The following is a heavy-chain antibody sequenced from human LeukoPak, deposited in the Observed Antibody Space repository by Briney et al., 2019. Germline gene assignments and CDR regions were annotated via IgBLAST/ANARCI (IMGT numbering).Heavy chain of an antibody. V-gene: IGHV4-39*02. CDR2: IYYSGST. J-gene: IGHJ4*02. CDR3: ARVSYRRFDY. D-gene: IGHD4-11*01. Sequence: SETLSLTCTVSGGSISSSSYYWGWIRQPPGKGLEWIGSIYYSGSTYYNPSLKSRVTISADTSKNQFSLRLSSVTAADTAVHYCARVSYRRFDYWGQGNLVTVSS. CDR1: GGSISSSSYY.